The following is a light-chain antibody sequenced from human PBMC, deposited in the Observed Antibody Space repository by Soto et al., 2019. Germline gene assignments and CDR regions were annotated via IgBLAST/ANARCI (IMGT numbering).Light chain of an antibody. CDR3: GSFTSTNTWV. V-gene: IGLV2-14*01. CDR2: EAF. Sequence: QSALTQVASVSGSPGQSITIPCTATSSDVGGPDYVSWYQQLPGKAPKLIIYEAFTRPSGVSDRFSGSKSGSTASLTISGLQAEDEGDYYCGSFTSTNTWVFGGGTKLTVL. CDR1: SSDVGGPDY. J-gene: IGLJ3*02.